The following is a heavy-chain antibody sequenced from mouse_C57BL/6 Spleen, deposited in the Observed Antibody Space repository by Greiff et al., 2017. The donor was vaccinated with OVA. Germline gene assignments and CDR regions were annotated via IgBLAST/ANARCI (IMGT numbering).Heavy chain of an antibody. CDR3: ARQDYGSSYWYFDV. V-gene: IGHV1-7*01. J-gene: IGHJ1*03. D-gene: IGHD1-1*01. CDR2: INPSSGYT. Sequence: QVQLQQSGAELAKPGASVKLSCKASGYTFTSYWMHWVKQRPGQGLEWIGYINPSSGYTKYNQKFKDKAPLTADKSSSTAYMQLSSLTYEDSAVYYCARQDYGSSYWYFDVWGTGTTVTVSS. CDR1: GYTFTSYW.